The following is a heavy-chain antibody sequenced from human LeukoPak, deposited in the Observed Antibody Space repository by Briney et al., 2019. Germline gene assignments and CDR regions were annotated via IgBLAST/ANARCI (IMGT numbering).Heavy chain of an antibody. Sequence: ASVRVSCKASGYTFTGYYMHWVRQAPGQGLEWMGWINPYSGGTNYAQKFQGRVTMTRDTSTSTVYMELSSLRSEGTAVYYCAREPYVGYDFWSGYSRPPDYWGQGTLVTVSS. V-gene: IGHV1-2*02. J-gene: IGHJ4*02. D-gene: IGHD3-3*01. CDR2: INPYSGGT. CDR1: GYTFTGYY. CDR3: AREPYVGYDFWSGYSRPPDY.